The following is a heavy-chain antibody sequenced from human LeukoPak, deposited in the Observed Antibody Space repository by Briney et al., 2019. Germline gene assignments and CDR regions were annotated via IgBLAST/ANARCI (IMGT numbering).Heavy chain of an antibody. CDR2: ISYDGNNK. J-gene: IGHJ4*02. V-gene: IGHV3-30-3*01. CDR3: ARGNNVLMVTGCFDY. CDR1: GFTFSNYD. D-gene: IGHD2-21*02. Sequence: GGSLRLSCAASGFTFSNYDMHWARQAPGKGLEWVAVISYDGNNKDFADSVKGRFTISRDNSKNTLYLQMNSLRAEDTAVYYCARGNNVLMVTGCFDYWGQGTLVTVSS.